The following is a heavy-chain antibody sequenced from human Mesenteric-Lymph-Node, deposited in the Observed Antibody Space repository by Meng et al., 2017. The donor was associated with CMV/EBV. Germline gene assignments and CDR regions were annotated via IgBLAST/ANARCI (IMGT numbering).Heavy chain of an antibody. CDR2: IYYSGST. D-gene: IGHD2-2*01. V-gene: IGHV4-39*07. Sequence: SETLSLTCTVSGGSISSSSYYWGWIRQPPGKGLEWIGSIYYSGSTYYNPSLKSRVTISVDTSKNQFSLKLSSVTAADTAVYYCARTCTSSSYDSWGQGTLVTVSS. CDR3: ARTCTSSSYDS. J-gene: IGHJ4*02. CDR1: GGSISSSSYY.